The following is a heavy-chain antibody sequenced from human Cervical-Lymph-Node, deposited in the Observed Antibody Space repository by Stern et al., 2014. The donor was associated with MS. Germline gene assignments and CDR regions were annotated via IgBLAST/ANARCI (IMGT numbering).Heavy chain of an antibody. V-gene: IGHV1-69*09. CDR1: GGTFSSSG. CDR3: ATLGVTTGYFDP. CDR2: IIPILSIT. Sequence: QMQLVQSGSEVKKPGSSVRVSCKASGGTFSSSGISWVRQAPGQGLEWMGRIIPILSITNYAQNFQGRVTITADKSTSTAYMELSSLRSEDTAVYYCATLGVTTGYFDPWGQGTLVTVSS. J-gene: IGHJ5*02. D-gene: IGHD4-17*01.